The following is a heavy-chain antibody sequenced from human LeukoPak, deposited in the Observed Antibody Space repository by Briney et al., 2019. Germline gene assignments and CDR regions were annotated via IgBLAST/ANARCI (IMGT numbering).Heavy chain of an antibody. D-gene: IGHD2-2*01. CDR3: ASTSRYCRSTTCYTFDY. Sequence: GGSLRLSCAASGFILRSYWMSWVRQAPGKGLEWVANIKQDGSEKYYVDSVKGRFTISRDNAKNSLYLQMNSLRAEDTAVYYCASTSRYCRSTTCYTFDYWGQGALVTVSS. CDR2: IKQDGSEK. CDR1: GFILRSYW. J-gene: IGHJ4*02. V-gene: IGHV3-7*01.